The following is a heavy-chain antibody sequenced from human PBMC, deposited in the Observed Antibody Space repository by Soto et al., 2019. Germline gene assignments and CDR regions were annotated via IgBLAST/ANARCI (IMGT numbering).Heavy chain of an antibody. Sequence: ASVKVSCKASGYTFTNYNVHWVRQAPGQGLEWMGIFHPSGGGTTYAQKLQNRVTMTGDTSTSTVYKELSSLRSEDTAMYFCARSSSTSYSPFDYWGQGTLVTVSS. CDR2: FHPSGGGT. V-gene: IGHV1-46*03. D-gene: IGHD2-2*01. J-gene: IGHJ4*02. CDR3: ARSSSTSYSPFDY. CDR1: GYTFTNYN.